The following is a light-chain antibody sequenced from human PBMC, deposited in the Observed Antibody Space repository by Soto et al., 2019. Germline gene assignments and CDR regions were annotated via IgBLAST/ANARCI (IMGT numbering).Light chain of an antibody. CDR3: QQYNSWPYT. Sequence: EIVMTQSPVTLSVSPGERATLSCRASQSVRFNFAWYQQKPGQAPSLLIYDVSTRATGIPARFSGSGSGTEFTLTISSLQSEDFAVYYCQQYNSWPYTFGQGNKLEIK. V-gene: IGKV3-15*01. J-gene: IGKJ2*01. CDR1: QSVRFN. CDR2: DVS.